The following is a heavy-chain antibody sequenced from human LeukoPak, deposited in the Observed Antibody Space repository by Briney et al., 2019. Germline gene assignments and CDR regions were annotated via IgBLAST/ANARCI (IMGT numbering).Heavy chain of an antibody. CDR3: ARGPLYYDFWSGYYTHYMDV. V-gene: IGHV4-34*01. CDR2: INHSGST. CDR1: GGSFSGYY. D-gene: IGHD3-3*01. J-gene: IGHJ6*03. Sequence: SSETLSLTCAVYGGSFSGYYWSWIRQPPGKGLEWIGEINHSGSTNYNPSLKSRVTISVDTSKNQFSLKLSSVTAADTAVYYCARGPLYYDFWSGYYTHYMDVWGKGTTITVSS.